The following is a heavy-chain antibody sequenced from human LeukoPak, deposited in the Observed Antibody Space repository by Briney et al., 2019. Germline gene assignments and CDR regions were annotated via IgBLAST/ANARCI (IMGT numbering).Heavy chain of an antibody. CDR2: IYYSGST. J-gene: IGHJ4*02. CDR1: GVSISSSNSY. Sequence: SETLSLTCTVSGVSISSSNSYWGWIRQPPGKGLEWIGSIYYSGSTHYNPSLKSRVSLSLDTSKNQFSLKLSSVTAADTAVYYCARDGEMATIENYFGYWGQGTLVTVSS. CDR3: ARDGEMATIENYFGY. D-gene: IGHD5-24*01. V-gene: IGHV4-39*07.